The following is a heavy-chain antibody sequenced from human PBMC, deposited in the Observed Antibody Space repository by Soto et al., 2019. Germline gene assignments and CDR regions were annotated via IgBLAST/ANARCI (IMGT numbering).Heavy chain of an antibody. D-gene: IGHD3-10*01. V-gene: IGHV3-74*01. CDR3: TRETFGARDY. Sequence: EVQLVESGGGLVQPGGSLRLSCRDSGFTFSGDWMHWVRQAPGKGLDWVSRIDPYDTGISYADSVKGRFTISRDNAKSTLYLQMNSLRPEATAVYYGTRETFGARDYWGQGTLVTVSS. J-gene: IGHJ4*02. CDR1: GFTFSGDW. CDR2: IDPYDTGI.